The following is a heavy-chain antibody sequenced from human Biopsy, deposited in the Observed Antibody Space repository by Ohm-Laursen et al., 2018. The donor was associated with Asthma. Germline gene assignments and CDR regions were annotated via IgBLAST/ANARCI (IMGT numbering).Heavy chain of an antibody. CDR2: INWNGGST. V-gene: IGHV3-20*04. CDR3: VRDHDWAYDH. CDR1: GFTFDDYG. J-gene: IGHJ4*02. D-gene: IGHD3-9*01. Sequence: SLRLSCTAPGFTFDDYGMSWVRQAPGKGLDWVSGINWNGGSTGYADSVKGRFTISRDNAKNSLYLQMNSLRDEDTAVYFCVRDHDWAYDHWGQGTRVSVSS.